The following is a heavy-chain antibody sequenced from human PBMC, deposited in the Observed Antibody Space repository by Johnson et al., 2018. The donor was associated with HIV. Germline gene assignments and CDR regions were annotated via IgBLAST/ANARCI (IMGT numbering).Heavy chain of an antibody. Sequence: VQLVESGGGVERRGGSLRLSCAASGFTFDDYAMHWVRQAPGKGLGWVSGISWNSVTIGYADSVTGRSTISRDNAKNSLYLQMNNLRSEDTALYYCARGWQLHGGLDIWGQGTMVTVSS. J-gene: IGHJ3*02. V-gene: IGHV3-9*01. D-gene: IGHD3-10*01. CDR3: ARGWQLHGGLDI. CDR2: ISWNSVTI. CDR1: GFTFDDYA.